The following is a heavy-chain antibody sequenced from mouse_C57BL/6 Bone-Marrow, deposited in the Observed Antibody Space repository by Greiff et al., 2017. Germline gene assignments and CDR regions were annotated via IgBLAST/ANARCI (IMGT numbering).Heavy chain of an antibody. V-gene: IGHV1-36*01. CDR2: VYPYNGGT. Sequence: VQLQQSGPVLVKPGPSVKISCTASGFTFTDYYMHWVQQTPGKSLEWIGLVYPYNGGTSYTQKFKGKATLTGDTSSSTAYMELTRLTSEDSAVYYCAREGGSSQGYAMDDWGQGTSVTVSS. J-gene: IGHJ4*01. CDR3: AREGGSSQGYAMDD. CDR1: GFTFTDYY. D-gene: IGHD1-1*01.